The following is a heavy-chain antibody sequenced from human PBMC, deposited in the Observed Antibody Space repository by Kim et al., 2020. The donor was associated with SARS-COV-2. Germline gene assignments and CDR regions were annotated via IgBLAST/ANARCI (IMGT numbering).Heavy chain of an antibody. CDR2: FDPEDGET. J-gene: IGHJ6*02. CDR1: GYTLTELS. Sequence: ASVKVSCKVSGYTLTELSMHWVRQAPGKGLEWMGGFDPEDGETIYAQKFQGRVTMTEDTSTDTAYMELSSLRSEDTAVYYCATSSPYCSGGSCPPARYYYGMDVWGQGTTVTVSS. V-gene: IGHV1-24*01. D-gene: IGHD2-15*01. CDR3: ATSSPYCSGGSCPPARYYYGMDV.